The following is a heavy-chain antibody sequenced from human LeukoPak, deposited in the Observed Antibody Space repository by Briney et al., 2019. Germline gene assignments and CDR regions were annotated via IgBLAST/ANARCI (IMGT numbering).Heavy chain of an antibody. Sequence: EASVKVSCKASGYTFTGYYMHWVRQAPGQGLEWMGWINPNSGGTNYAQKFQGRVTMTRDTSTSTAYMELSRLRSDDTAVYYCARGRYYYDSSGYWTIDYWGQGTLVTVSS. D-gene: IGHD3-22*01. V-gene: IGHV1-2*02. CDR2: INPNSGGT. J-gene: IGHJ4*02. CDR1: GYTFTGYY. CDR3: ARGRYYYDSSGYWTIDY.